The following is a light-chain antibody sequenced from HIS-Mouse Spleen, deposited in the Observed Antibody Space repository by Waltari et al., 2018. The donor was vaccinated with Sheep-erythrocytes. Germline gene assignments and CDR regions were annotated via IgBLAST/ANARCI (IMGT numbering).Light chain of an antibody. V-gene: IGKV1-39*01. J-gene: IGKJ2*01. CDR2: AAS. CDR1: QSISSY. CDR3: QQSYSTPYT. Sequence: DIQMTQSLSSLSAPIGARVTITLRASQSISSYLNWYQQKPGQAPKLLIYAASSLQSGVPSRFSGSGSGTDFTLTISSLQPEDFATYYCQQSYSTPYTFGQGTKLEIK.